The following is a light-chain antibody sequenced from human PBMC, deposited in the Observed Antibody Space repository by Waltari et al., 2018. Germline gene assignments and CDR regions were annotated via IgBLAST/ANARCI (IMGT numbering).Light chain of an antibody. CDR1: ESISSW. Sequence: ETQMTQSPSTLSASAGDRVTITCRASESISSWLAWYHQKPGRAPKLLVYEASSLERGVPSRFSGGGFGTEFTLTISCLQSEDFATYYCQQYYSYPLTFGGGTKVEIK. J-gene: IGKJ4*01. CDR2: EAS. V-gene: IGKV1-5*03. CDR3: QQYYSYPLT.